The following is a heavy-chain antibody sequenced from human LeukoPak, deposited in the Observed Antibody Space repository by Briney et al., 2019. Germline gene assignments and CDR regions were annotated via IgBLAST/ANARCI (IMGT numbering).Heavy chain of an antibody. Sequence: GGSLRLSCAASGFTFSSYAMSWVRQAPGKGLEWVSAVSGSGGSTFYADSVKGRFTISRDYSKNTLYLQMNSLRAEDTAVYYCAKGRRYQLLSCFDYWGQGTLVTASS. D-gene: IGHD2-2*01. CDR3: AKGRRYQLLSCFDY. CDR1: GFTFSSYA. CDR2: VSGSGGST. V-gene: IGHV3-23*01. J-gene: IGHJ4*02.